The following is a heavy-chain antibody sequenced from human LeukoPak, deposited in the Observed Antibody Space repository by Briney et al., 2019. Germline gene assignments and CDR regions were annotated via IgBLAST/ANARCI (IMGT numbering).Heavy chain of an antibody. Sequence: ASVKVSCKASGYTSTSYDINWVRRATGQGLEWMGWMNPNSGNTGYAQKFQGRVTMTRNTSISTAYMELSSLRSEDTAVYYCARRLGGEEGHYYGSGSYYNDYWGQGTLVTVSS. V-gene: IGHV1-8*01. CDR1: GYTSTSYD. CDR3: ARRLGGEEGHYYGSGSYYNDY. D-gene: IGHD3-10*01. CDR2: MNPNSGNT. J-gene: IGHJ4*02.